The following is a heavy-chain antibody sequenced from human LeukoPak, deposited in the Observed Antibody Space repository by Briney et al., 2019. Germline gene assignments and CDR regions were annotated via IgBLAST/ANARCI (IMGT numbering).Heavy chain of an antibody. J-gene: IGHJ3*02. CDR2: IKEDETAK. CDR1: GFIFSSYW. Sequence: GGSLRLACAAYGFIFSSYWMAWVRQAPGKGLEWVANIKEDETAKYYVDSVRGRFTSSRDNAKNSLYLQMNSLRAEDTAVYYCARALEAGIFDIWGQGTLVTVSS. V-gene: IGHV3-7*01. D-gene: IGHD6-13*01. CDR3: ARALEAGIFDI.